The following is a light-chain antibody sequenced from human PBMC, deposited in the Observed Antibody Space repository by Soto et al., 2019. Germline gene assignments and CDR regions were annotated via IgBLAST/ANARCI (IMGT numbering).Light chain of an antibody. CDR3: SSYTSSSTLV. CDR2: DVS. CDR1: SSDVGGYNY. V-gene: IGLV2-14*01. Sequence: QSALTQPASVSGSPGQSITISCTGTSSDVGGYNYVSWYQRHPGKAPKLMIYDVSNRPSGVSNRFSGSKSGNTASLTISGLQAEDEADYYCSSYTSSSTLVFGGGTNLTVL. J-gene: IGLJ2*01.